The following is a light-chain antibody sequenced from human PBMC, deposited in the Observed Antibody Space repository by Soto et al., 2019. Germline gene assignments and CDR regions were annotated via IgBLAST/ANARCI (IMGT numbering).Light chain of an antibody. CDR1: SSNIGNNA. CDR2: YDD. CDR3: AAWDDSLNGPV. Sequence: QAVVTQPPSVSEAPRQRVTISCSGSSSNIGNNAVNWYQQLPGKAPKLLIYYDDLLPSGVSDRFSGSKSGTSASLAISGLQSEDEADYYCAAWDDSLNGPVFGGGTKVT. J-gene: IGLJ2*01. V-gene: IGLV1-36*01.